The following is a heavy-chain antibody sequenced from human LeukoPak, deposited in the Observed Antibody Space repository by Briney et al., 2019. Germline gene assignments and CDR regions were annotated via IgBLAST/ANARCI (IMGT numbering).Heavy chain of an antibody. CDR1: GFIFRDYW. CDR3: AGPPQXGPFXX. V-gene: IGHV3-7*01. J-gene: IGHJ4*02. Sequence: GGSLRLSCAGSGFIFRDYWLTWVRQAPGKGLEWVANINPDGSDKNYVDSLKGRFTIFRDNAKNLLFLQMNSLRVEDTAVYYCAGPPQXGPFXXWGQGTLVTV. CDR2: INPDGSDK.